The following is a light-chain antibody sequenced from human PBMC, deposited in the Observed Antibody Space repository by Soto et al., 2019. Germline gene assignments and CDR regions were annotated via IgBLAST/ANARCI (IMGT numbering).Light chain of an antibody. CDR3: LQDYNYPRT. Sequence: AIQMTQSPSSLSASVGDRVTITCRASQGIRNDLGWYQQKPGKAPKLLIYAASSLQSGLPSRFSGNGSGTDFTLTISSLQPEDFATYYCLQDYNYPRTFGGGTKVEIK. CDR1: QGIRND. V-gene: IGKV1-6*01. J-gene: IGKJ4*01. CDR2: AAS.